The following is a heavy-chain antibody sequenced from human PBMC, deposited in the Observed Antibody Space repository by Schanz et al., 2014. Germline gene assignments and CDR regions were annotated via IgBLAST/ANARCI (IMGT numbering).Heavy chain of an antibody. CDR3: ARVHVGAYRYNRPGAFDI. V-gene: IGHV1-18*01. CDR2: INAHTGNT. CDR1: GGTFSSST. Sequence: QVQLVQSGAEVKKPGSSVKVSCKASGGTFSSSTLTWVRQAPGQGPELMGWINAHTGNTQYAQKFQGRVNMTRDTVTTTVHLELTRLRTDDTAIYYCARVHVGAYRYNRPGAFDIWGQGTRVTVSS. D-gene: IGHD3-16*02. J-gene: IGHJ3*02.